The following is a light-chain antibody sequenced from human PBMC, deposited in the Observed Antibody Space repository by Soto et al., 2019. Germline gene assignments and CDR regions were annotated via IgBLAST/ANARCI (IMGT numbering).Light chain of an antibody. V-gene: IGKV3-15*01. CDR2: DAS. J-gene: IGKJ5*01. Sequence: DIVMTQSPSTLSVSPGERATLSCRASQGVSSYLAWYQQKPGQAPRLLMYDASTWDTGVPSRFSGSGSGTEFTLTISCLQSEDFAAYVCQHYDNCPPFFGRGTRVEIK. CDR1: QGVSSY. CDR3: QHYDNCPPF.